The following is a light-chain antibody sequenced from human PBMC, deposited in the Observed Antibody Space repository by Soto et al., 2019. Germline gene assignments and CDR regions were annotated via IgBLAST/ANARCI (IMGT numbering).Light chain of an antibody. CDR1: QSVSSNF. J-gene: IGKJ1*01. CDR2: ESS. Sequence: EIVLAQSPGTLSLSPGERATLSCRASQSVSSNFLAWYQQKPGQAPRLLIYESSNRATGIAARFSGSGSGTDFALTISRLEPEDFAVYYCQQYNHWPRTFGRGTKVDIK. CDR3: QQYNHWPRT. V-gene: IGKV3-20*01.